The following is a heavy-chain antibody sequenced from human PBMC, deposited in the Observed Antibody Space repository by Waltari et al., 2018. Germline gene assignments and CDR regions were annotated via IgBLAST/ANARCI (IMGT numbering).Heavy chain of an antibody. CDR2: ISSSSSTI. CDR1: GFPFSSYS. J-gene: IGHJ4*02. V-gene: IGHV3-48*01. D-gene: IGHD6-13*01. Sequence: EVQLVESGGGLVQPGGSLRLSCAASGFPFSSYSMNWVRQAPGKGLEWVSYISSSSSTIYYADSVKGRFTISRDNAKNSLYLQMNSLRAEDTAVYYCAVEGYSSSWYKVSDYWGQGTLVTVSS. CDR3: AVEGYSSSWYKVSDY.